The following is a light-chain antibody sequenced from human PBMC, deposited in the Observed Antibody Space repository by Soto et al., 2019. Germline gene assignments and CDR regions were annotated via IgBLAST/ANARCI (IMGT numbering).Light chain of an antibody. CDR2: WAS. CDR3: QQYYSTPWT. J-gene: IGKJ1*01. CDR1: QSVLWSNNKNY. Sequence: DFVMTQSPDSLTVSLGERATINCKSSQSVLWSNNKNYLAWYQQKPGQSPKLLIYWASTRESGVPDRFSGSGSGTDFTLTISSLQAEDVAVYYCQQYYSTPWTFGQGTKVDIK. V-gene: IGKV4-1*01.